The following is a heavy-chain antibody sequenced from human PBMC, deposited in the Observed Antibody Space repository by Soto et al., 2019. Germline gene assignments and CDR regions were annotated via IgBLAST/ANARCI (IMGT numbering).Heavy chain of an antibody. CDR1: GYTFTSYG. D-gene: IGHD6-6*01. CDR3: ARDWYSSSSYYGMDV. CDR2: ISAYNGNT. V-gene: IGHV1-18*01. J-gene: IGHJ6*02. Sequence: GASVQVSCKSSGYTFTSYGISWVRQAPGQGLEWMGWISAYNGNTNYAQKLQGRVTMTTDTSTSTAYMELRSLRSDDTAVYYCARDWYSSSSYYGMDVWGQGTTVTVSS.